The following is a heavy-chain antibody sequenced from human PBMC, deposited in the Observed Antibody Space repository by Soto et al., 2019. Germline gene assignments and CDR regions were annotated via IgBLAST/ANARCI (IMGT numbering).Heavy chain of an antibody. V-gene: IGHV4-61*05. Sequence: SETLSLTCTVSGGSISSSSYYWGWIRQPPGKGLEWIGYIYYSGSTNYNPSLKSRATISVDTSKNQFSLKLSSVTAADTAVYYCARGYCSGGTCYRFNFDYWGQGTLVTVSS. D-gene: IGHD2-15*01. J-gene: IGHJ4*02. CDR3: ARGYCSGGTCYRFNFDY. CDR2: IYYSGST. CDR1: GGSISSSSYY.